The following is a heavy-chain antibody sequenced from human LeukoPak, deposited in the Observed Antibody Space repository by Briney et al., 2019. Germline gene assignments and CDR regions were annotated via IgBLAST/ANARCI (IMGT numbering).Heavy chain of an antibody. V-gene: IGHV3-48*03. CDR3: ARDPITRDQAGYYGMDV. CDR1: GFTFSSYE. Sequence: GGSLRLSCAASGFTFSSYEMNWVRQAPGKGLEWVSYISSSGSTIYYADSVKGRFTISRDNAKNSLYLQMSSLRAEDTAVYYCARDPITRDQAGYYGMDVWRQGTTVTVS. D-gene: IGHD7-27*01. CDR2: ISSSGSTI. J-gene: IGHJ6*02.